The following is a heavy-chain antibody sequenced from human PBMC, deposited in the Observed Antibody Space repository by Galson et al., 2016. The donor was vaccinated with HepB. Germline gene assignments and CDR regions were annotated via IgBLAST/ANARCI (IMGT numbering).Heavy chain of an antibody. J-gene: IGHJ5*02. CDR2: ISAGSSEI. CDR1: GFTFSAYE. V-gene: IGHV3-48*03. D-gene: IGHD4-17*01. Sequence: SLRLSCAASGFTFSAYEVNWVRQAPGKGLEWVSYISAGSSEIYYAESVKGRFTVSRDDAKDSLFLQMNSLRAEDTAVYYCAKAPRRTTVTTFAWFDPWGQGTRVTVSS. CDR3: AKAPRRTTVTTFAWFDP.